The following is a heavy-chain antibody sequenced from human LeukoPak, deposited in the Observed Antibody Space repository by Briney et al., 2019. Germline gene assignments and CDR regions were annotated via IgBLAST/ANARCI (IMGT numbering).Heavy chain of an antibody. CDR3: ASGQLCSPYYYDY. D-gene: IGHD3-3*01. CDR2: IHSDGRST. V-gene: IGHV3-74*03. CDR1: GFTFSNTW. Sequence: GRCLRLSCAAAGFTFSNTWMHWVRHAAGKGLVWGSRIHSDGRSTTYAHSGKRRFTISRDNAKNTLYLQMNSLRAEDTAVYYCASGQLCSPYYYDYWGQGTLVTVSS. J-gene: IGHJ4*01.